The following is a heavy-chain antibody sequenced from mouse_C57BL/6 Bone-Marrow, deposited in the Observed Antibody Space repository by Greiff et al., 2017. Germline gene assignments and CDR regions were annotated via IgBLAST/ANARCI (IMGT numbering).Heavy chain of an antibody. J-gene: IGHJ2*01. V-gene: IGHV3-6*01. CDR2: ISYDGSN. CDR1: GYSITSGYY. CDR3: AREGGRYY. Sequence: DVQLQESGPGLVKPSQSLSLTCSVTGYSITSGYYWNWIRQFPGNKLEWMGYISYDGSNNYNPSLKNRISITRDTSKNQFFLKLNSVTTEDTATYYCAREGGRYYWGQGTTLTVSS.